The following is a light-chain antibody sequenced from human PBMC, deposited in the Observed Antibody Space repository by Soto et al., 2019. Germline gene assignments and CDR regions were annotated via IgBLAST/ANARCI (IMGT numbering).Light chain of an antibody. Sequence: QSALTQPASVSGSPGQSITVSCTGTTSDVGGYNSVSWYQQHPGKVPKLMIYDVNNRPSGVSNRFSGSKSGNTASLTISWLQAEDEADYYCSSYTSSSTLVFGTGTKVTVL. V-gene: IGLV2-14*01. CDR3: SSYTSSSTLV. CDR1: TSDVGGYNS. J-gene: IGLJ1*01. CDR2: DVN.